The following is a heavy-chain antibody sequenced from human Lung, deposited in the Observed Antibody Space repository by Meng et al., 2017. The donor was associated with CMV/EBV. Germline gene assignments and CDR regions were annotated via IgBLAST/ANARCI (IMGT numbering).Heavy chain of an antibody. D-gene: IGHD3-22*01. CDR1: GSIFSTYS. V-gene: IGHV3-48*04. J-gene: IGHJ4*02. Sequence: GAFLNTSCVGSGSIFSTYSMIWVRQAPGQGLELVSYISSSSSTIYYGDSVKGRFTISRDNARNSIYLQMNSLRPEDTAVYYCARVRTYFDHSGYLDYWGQRTLVTVSS. CDR2: ISSSSSTI. CDR3: ARVRTYFDHSGYLDY.